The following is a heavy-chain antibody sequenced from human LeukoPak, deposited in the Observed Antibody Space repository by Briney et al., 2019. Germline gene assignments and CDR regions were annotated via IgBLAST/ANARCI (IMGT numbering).Heavy chain of an antibody. V-gene: IGHV3-7*01. CDR3: ASKDSSWYSEYFQH. D-gene: IGHD6-13*01. Sequence: GGSLRLSRAASGYTFSSYWMSWVRKAPGKGLGWVANIKQDGSEKYYVDSVKGRFTISRDNAKNSLYLQMNSLRAEDTAVYYCASKDSSWYSEYFQHWGHGTLGTVSS. J-gene: IGHJ1*01. CDR2: IKQDGSEK. CDR1: GYTFSSYW.